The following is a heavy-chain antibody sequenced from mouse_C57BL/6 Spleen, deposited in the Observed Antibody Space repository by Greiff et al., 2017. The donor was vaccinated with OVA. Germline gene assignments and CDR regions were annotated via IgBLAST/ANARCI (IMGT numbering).Heavy chain of an antibody. CDR2: IYPGDGDT. D-gene: IGHD2-4*01. CDR1: GYAFSSYW. V-gene: IGHV1-80*01. J-gene: IGHJ1*03. Sequence: QVQLKESGAELVKPGASVKISCKASGYAFSSYWMNWVQQRPGKGLEWIGQIYPGDGDTTYNGKFKGKATLTADKSSSTAYMQLSSLTSEDSAVYFCARGGYDYEYFDGWGTGTTVTVSS. CDR3: ARGGYDYEYFDG.